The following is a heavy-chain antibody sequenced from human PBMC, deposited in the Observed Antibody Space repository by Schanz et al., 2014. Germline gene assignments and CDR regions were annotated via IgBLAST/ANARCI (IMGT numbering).Heavy chain of an antibody. CDR2: LFYGGSK. D-gene: IGHD3-10*01. CDR3: ARHNRVWFGKEGC. J-gene: IGHJ4*02. Sequence: QLQMQPSGPGLVRPWETLSLTCTVSGGSISDSGAYWGWFRQTPGKGLEWIANLFYGGSKYYNPSFESRVTLSVDASNNQYSLGLGSVTAADTGVYYCARHNRVWFGKEGCWGQGTLVTVSS. V-gene: IGHV4-39*01. CDR1: GGSISDSGAY.